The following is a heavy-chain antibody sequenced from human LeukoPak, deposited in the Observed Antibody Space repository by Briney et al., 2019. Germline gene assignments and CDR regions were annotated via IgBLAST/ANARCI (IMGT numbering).Heavy chain of an antibody. CDR2: INPNSGGT. CDR3: ARDGVGYYDSSGYYYFQH. CDR1: GYTXTGYY. V-gene: IGHV1-2*02. J-gene: IGHJ1*01. Sequence: ASVKVSCKASGYTXTGYYMHWVRQAPGQGLEWMGWINPNSGGTNYAQKFQGRVTMARDTSISTAYMELSRLRSDDTAVYYCARDGVGYYDSSGYYYFQHWGQGTLVTVSS. D-gene: IGHD3-22*01.